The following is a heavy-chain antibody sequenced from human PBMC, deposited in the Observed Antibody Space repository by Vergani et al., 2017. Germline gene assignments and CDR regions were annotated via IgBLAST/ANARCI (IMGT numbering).Heavy chain of an antibody. CDR1: GFTFSTYS. Sequence: EVQLVESGGGLVQPGGSLRLSCVGSGFTFSTYSMNWVRQAPGKGLEWVSYISTDASPTYYGDSVKGRFTISRDNAKNSRYRQMNSLRAEDTAVYFCAEEPLRTXDSSGYCFHDAFDIGGKGQWSPSLQ. D-gene: IGHD3-22*01. J-gene: IGHJ3*02. CDR2: ISTDASPT. CDR3: AEEPLRTXDSSGYCFHDAFDI. V-gene: IGHV3-48*01.